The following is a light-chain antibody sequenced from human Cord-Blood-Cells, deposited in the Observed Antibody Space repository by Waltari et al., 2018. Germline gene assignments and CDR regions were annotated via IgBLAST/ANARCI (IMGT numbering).Light chain of an antibody. CDR2: DVS. J-gene: IGLJ1*01. CDR1: STHVGGYDE. CDR3: CSYAGSYTYV. V-gene: IGLV2-11*01. Sequence: QSALTQPRSVSGSPGQSVTISCTGTSTHVGGYDEFPWYQQHPGKAPKLMIYDVSKRPSGVPDRFSGSKSGNTASLTSSGLQAEDEADYYCCSYAGSYTYVVGTGTKVTVL.